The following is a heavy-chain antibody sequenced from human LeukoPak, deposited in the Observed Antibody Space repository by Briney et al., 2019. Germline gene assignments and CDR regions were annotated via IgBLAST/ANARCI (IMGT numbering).Heavy chain of an antibody. V-gene: IGHV3-23*01. CDR3: AKGLVGATGYFDY. Sequence: PGGSLRLSCAASGFTLSSYAMSWVRQAPGKGLEWVSAISGSGGSTYYADSVKGRFTISRDNSKNTLYLQMNSLRAEDTAVYYCAKGLVGATGYFDYWGQGTLVTVSS. D-gene: IGHD1-26*01. J-gene: IGHJ4*02. CDR2: ISGSGGST. CDR1: GFTLSSYA.